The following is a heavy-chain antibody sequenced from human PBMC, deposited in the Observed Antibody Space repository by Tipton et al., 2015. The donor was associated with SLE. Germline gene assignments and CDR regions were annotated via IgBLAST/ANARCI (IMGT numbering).Heavy chain of an antibody. V-gene: IGHV3-30*18. CDR1: GFTFSSYG. CDR3: AKDHIAAAGNWYFDL. Sequence: RSLRLSCAASGFTFSSYGMHWVRQAPGKGLGWVAVIWYEGSNKYYADSVKGRFTISRDNSKNTLYLQMTSLRAEDTAMYYCAKDHIAAAGNWYFDLWGRGTLVTVSS. CDR2: IWYEGSNK. D-gene: IGHD6-13*01. J-gene: IGHJ2*01.